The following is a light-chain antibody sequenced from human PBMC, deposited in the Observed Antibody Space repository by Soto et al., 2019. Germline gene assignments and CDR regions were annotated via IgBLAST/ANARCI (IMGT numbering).Light chain of an antibody. J-gene: IGLJ2*01. CDR2: DVS. CDR3: SSYTSSSTLV. CDR1: SSDVGGYNY. Sequence: QSALTQPASVSGSPGQSITISCTGTSSDVGGYNYVSWYQQHPGKAPKLMIYDVSNRPSGVSNRFSGSKSGNTASLTISGLQAEYEADYYCSSYTSSSTLVFAGGTKLTVL. V-gene: IGLV2-14*01.